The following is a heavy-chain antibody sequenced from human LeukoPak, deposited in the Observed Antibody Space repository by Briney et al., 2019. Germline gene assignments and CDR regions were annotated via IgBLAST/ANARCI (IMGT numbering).Heavy chain of an antibody. CDR1: GGSISSGGYY. CDR2: IYYSGST. V-gene: IGHV4-31*03. D-gene: IGHD5/OR15-5a*01. CDR3: AREGGNFYDHYFDY. J-gene: IGHJ4*02. Sequence: SQTLSLTCTVSGGSISSGGYYWSWIRQHPGKGLEWIGYIYYSGSTYYNPSLKSRVTISVATSKNQFSLKLSSVTAADTAVYYCAREGGNFYDHYFDYWGQGTLVTVSS.